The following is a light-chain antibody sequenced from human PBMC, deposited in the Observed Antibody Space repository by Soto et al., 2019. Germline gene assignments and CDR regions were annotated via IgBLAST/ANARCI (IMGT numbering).Light chain of an antibody. V-gene: IGKV3-15*01. CDR2: GAS. Sequence: EIVMTQSPSTLSVSPLERSTLSCRASQSVSSNLAWYQQKPGQAPRLLIYGASTRATGIPARFSGSGSGTEFTLTISSLRSEDFAVYYCQQYNNWPLTFGGGTKVDIK. CDR1: QSVSSN. J-gene: IGKJ4*01. CDR3: QQYNNWPLT.